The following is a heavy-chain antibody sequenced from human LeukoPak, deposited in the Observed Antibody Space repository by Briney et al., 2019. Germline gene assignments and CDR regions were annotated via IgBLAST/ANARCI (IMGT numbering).Heavy chain of an antibody. V-gene: IGHV3-72*01. J-gene: IGHJ4*02. Sequence: GGSLRLSCAASGFTFSDHYMDWVRQAPGKGLEWVGRSRNKANRYTTEYAASVNGRFTISRDESKNLLYLQMNSLKIEDTAVYYCARGAKDYDSSGYYYVHFDYWGQGTLVTVSS. CDR2: SRNKANRYTT. CDR3: ARGAKDYDSSGYYYVHFDY. CDR1: GFTFSDHY. D-gene: IGHD3-22*01.